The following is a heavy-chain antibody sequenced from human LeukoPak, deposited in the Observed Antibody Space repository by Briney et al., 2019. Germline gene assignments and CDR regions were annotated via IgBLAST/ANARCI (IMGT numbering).Heavy chain of an antibody. CDR3: ARGHCSSTSCPPDY. D-gene: IGHD2-2*01. V-gene: IGHV3-20*04. J-gene: IGHJ4*02. CDR2: INWNGGST. CDR1: GFTFDDYG. Sequence: GGSLRLSCAASGFTFDDYGMSWVRQAPGKGLEWVSGINWNGGSTGYADSVKGRFTISRDNAKNSLYLQMNSLRAEDTALYYCARGHCSSTSCPPDYWGQGTLVTVSS.